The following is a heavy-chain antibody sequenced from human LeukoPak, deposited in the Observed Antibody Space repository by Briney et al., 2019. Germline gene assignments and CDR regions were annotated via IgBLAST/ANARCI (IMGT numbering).Heavy chain of an antibody. CDR3: ARDRYYTLDY. CDR1: GFSFSTSW. D-gene: IGHD3-3*01. CDR2: INSDGSNT. J-gene: IGHJ4*02. V-gene: IGHV3-74*01. Sequence: PGGSLRLSCAASGFSFSTSWMHWVRHTPEKGLVWVSRINSDGSNTIYADSVKGRFTISRDNAKNTLFLQMNSLSAEATVVYYCARDRYYTLDYWGQGTLVTVSS.